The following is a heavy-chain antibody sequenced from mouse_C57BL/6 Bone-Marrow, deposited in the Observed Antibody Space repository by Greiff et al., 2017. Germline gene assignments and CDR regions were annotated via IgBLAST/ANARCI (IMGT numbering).Heavy chain of an antibody. CDR1: GYTFTNYW. CDR2: IDPSDSYT. Sequence: QVQLQQPGAELVKPGASVKLSCKASGYTFTNYWMQWVKQRPGQGLEWIGEIDPSDSYTNYNQKFKGKATLTVDTSSSTAYMQLSSLTSEDSAVYYGARDLYYYGSSLTYYYAMDYWGQGTSVTVSS. CDR3: ARDLYYYGSSLTYYYAMDY. V-gene: IGHV1-50*01. J-gene: IGHJ4*01. D-gene: IGHD1-1*01.